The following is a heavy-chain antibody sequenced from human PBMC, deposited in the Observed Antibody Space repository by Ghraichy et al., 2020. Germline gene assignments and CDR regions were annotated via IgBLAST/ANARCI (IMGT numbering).Heavy chain of an antibody. CDR2: IRYDGSEK. CDR3: AKDMPAGAFDV. Sequence: LSLTCAASGFTFSARGLHWVRKAPGKGLEWVAFIRYDGSEKYYSDSVKGRFTISRDNSKNTLFLQTNSLRPEDTAVYYCAKDMPAGAFDVWGQGTVITVSS. J-gene: IGHJ3*01. V-gene: IGHV3-30*02. CDR1: GFTFSARG. D-gene: IGHD2-2*01.